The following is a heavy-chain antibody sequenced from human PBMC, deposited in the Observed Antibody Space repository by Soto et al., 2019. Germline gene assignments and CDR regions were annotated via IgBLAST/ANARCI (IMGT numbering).Heavy chain of an antibody. CDR2: IYPGDSDT. Sequence: GESLKISCKGSGYSFTSYWIAWVRQMPGKGLECMGIIYPGDSDTRYSPSFEGQVTISADKSINTAYLQWSSLKASDSAMYYCARPFDTSGWYDHWGQGTLVTVS. CDR3: ARPFDTSGWYDH. J-gene: IGHJ5*02. CDR1: GYSFTSYW. V-gene: IGHV5-51*01. D-gene: IGHD6-19*01.